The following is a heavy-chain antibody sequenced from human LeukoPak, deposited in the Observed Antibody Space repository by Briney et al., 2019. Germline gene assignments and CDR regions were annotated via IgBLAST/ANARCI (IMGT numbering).Heavy chain of an antibody. J-gene: IGHJ3*02. D-gene: IGHD3-3*01. Sequence: GGSLRLSCAASGFTLSSYSMNWVRQAPGKGLEWVSAISGSGGSTYYADSVKGRFTISRDNSKNTLYLQMNSLRAEDTAVYYCAKDQLRFLEWYTDAFDIWGQGTMVTVSS. CDR1: GFTLSSYS. CDR3: AKDQLRFLEWYTDAFDI. CDR2: ISGSGGST. V-gene: IGHV3-23*01.